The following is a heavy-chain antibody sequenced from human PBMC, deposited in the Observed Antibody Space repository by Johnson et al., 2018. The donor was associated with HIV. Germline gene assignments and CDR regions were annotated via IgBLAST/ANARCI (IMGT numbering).Heavy chain of an antibody. Sequence: QMLLVESGGGVVQPGRSLRLSCAGSGFTFSNYAVHWLRQTPGKGLEWVAVISYDGTKKYYADSVKGRFSISRDNSEITVYLQMDSLTSDDTAVYYYARDSPPQDTMIIVMFTFDLDIWGQGTRVTVSS. CDR2: ISYDGTKK. CDR1: GFTFSNYA. CDR3: ARDSPPQDTMIIVMFTFDLDI. J-gene: IGHJ3*02. D-gene: IGHD1-26*01. V-gene: IGHV3-30*04.